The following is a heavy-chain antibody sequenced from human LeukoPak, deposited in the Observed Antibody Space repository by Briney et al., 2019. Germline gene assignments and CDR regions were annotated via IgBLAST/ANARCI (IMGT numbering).Heavy chain of an antibody. CDR1: GFTFDVYA. Sequence: PGGSLRLSCAASGFTFDVYAMHWVRQAPGKGLEWVSAISGSTGRTYYADSVKGWFTISRDNSKNTLYLQMNNLRAEDTAVYYCAKDRKVRWRLEWLFRNNGFDYWGQGTLVTVSS. V-gene: IGHV3-23*01. CDR3: AKDRKVRWRLEWLFRNNGFDY. CDR2: ISGSTGRT. J-gene: IGHJ4*02. D-gene: IGHD3-3*01.